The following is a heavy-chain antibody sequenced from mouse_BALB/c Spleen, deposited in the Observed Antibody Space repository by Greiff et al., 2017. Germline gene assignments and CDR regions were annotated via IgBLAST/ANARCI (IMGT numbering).Heavy chain of an antibody. Sequence: EVKLVESGGGLVQPKGSLKLSCAASGFTFNTYAMNWVRQAPGKGLEWVARIRSKSNNYATYYADSVKDRFTISRDDSQSMLYLQMNNLKTEDTAMYYCVRSHYYGSSFFAYWGQGTLVTVSA. V-gene: IGHV10-1*02. CDR3: VRSHYYGSSFFAY. J-gene: IGHJ3*01. CDR2: IRSKSNNYAT. CDR1: GFTFNTYA. D-gene: IGHD1-1*01.